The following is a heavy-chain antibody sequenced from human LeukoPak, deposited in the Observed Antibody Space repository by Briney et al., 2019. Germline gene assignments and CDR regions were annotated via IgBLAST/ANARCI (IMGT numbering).Heavy chain of an antibody. V-gene: IGHV3-21*04. D-gene: IGHD3-22*01. CDR1: GFTFSSYS. J-gene: IGHJ3*02. Sequence: PGGSLRLSCAASGFTFSSYSMNWVRQAPGKGLEWVSSISSSSSYIYYADSVKGRFTISRDNSKNTLYLQMNSLRAEDTAVYYCARDPPYDSSGYYDAFDIWGQGTMVTVSS. CDR2: ISSSSSYI. CDR3: ARDPPYDSSGYYDAFDI.